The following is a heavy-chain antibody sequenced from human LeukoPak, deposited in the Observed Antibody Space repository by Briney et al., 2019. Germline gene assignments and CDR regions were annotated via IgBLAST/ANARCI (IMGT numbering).Heavy chain of an antibody. J-gene: IGHJ4*02. CDR3: AKSDHPSEALDY. V-gene: IGHV3-30*18. CDR1: GFTFSSYG. CDR2: ISCDGSNK. Sequence: HSGGSLRLSCAASGFTFSSYGMHWVRQAPGKGLEWVAVISCDGSNKYYVDSVKGRFTISRDNSKNTLYLQMNSLRAEDTAVYYCAKSDHPSEALDYWGQGTLVTVSS.